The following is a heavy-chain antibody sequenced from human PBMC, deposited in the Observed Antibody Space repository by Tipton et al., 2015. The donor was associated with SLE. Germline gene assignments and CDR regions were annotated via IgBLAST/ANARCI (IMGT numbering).Heavy chain of an antibody. J-gene: IGHJ3*02. CDR2: MYHSGST. V-gene: IGHV4-59*01. CDR1: GASIRTYY. CDR3: ARESNWDNALDI. D-gene: IGHD7-27*01. Sequence: TLSLTCAVSGASIRTYYWSWIRQSPGKGLEWIGHMYHSGSTNYNPSLASRVTISIDKSKNQLSLTLNSVTTADTAMYYCARESNWDNALDIWGQGTMVSVSS.